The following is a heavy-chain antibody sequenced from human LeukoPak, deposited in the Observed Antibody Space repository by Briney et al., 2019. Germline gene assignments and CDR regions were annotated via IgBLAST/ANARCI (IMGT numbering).Heavy chain of an antibody. CDR1: GGSISSYY. V-gene: IGHV4-59*01. D-gene: IGHD2-2*01. Sequence: SETLSLTCTVSGGSISSYYWSWIRQAPGKGLEWIGYIYYSGSTNYNPSLKSRVTISVDTSKNQFSLKLSSVTAADTAVYYCPREEYVAFDIWGQGTMVTVSS. CDR2: IYYSGST. J-gene: IGHJ3*02. CDR3: PREEYVAFDI.